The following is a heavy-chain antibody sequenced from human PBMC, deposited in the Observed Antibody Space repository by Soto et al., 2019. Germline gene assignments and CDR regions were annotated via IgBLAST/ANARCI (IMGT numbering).Heavy chain of an antibody. Sequence: QVQLVESGGGVVQPGRSLRLSCAASGFTFSSYGMHWVRQAPGKGLEWVAVIWYDGSNKYYADSVKGRFTISRDNSKNTLYLQMNSLRAEDTAVYYWAREKGGSYYKEFDYWGQGTLVTVSS. V-gene: IGHV3-33*01. CDR2: IWYDGSNK. CDR1: GFTFSSYG. CDR3: AREKGGSYYKEFDY. D-gene: IGHD1-26*01. J-gene: IGHJ4*02.